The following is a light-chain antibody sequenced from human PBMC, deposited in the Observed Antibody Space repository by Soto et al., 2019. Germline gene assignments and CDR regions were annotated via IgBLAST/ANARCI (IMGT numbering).Light chain of an antibody. Sequence: QSALTQPASVYRSPGQSITISCTGASSDMWGNNYVSWYQHYPGKAPKLMICDVSNRPSGVSDRFSGSKSGNAASLTISGLQAQDEADYYCSAFTGTTYVFGTGTKVTVL. CDR1: SSDMWGNNY. CDR3: SAFTGTTYV. CDR2: DVS. J-gene: IGLJ1*01. V-gene: IGLV2-14*03.